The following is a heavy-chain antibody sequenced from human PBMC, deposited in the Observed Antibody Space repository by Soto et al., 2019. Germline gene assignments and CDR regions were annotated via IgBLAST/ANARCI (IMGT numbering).Heavy chain of an antibody. CDR3: TGITWFRGMDV. J-gene: IGHJ6*02. CDR1: GYSVSSNSAG. D-gene: IGHD3-10*01. CDR2: TYYKSKWNN. V-gene: IGHV6-1*01. Sequence: SHTLSLTCVISGYSVSSNSAGWNWIRQSPSRGLEWLGRTYYKSKWNNDYALSVKSRITINPDTSKNQFSLHLYSVTPEDTAVYYCTGITWFRGMDVWGQGTPVTVSS.